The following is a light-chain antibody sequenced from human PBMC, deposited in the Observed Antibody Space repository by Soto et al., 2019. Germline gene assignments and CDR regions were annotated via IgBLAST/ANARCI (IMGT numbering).Light chain of an antibody. Sequence: SALTKPPSASGSPGQSVTISCTGTSSDVGGYNYVSWYQQHPGKAPKLMIYEVSKRPSGVPDRFSGSKSGNTASLTVSGLQAEDEADYYCSSYAGSNNLGFGGGTKLTVL. J-gene: IGLJ2*01. V-gene: IGLV2-8*01. CDR2: EVS. CDR3: SSYAGSNNLG. CDR1: SSDVGGYNY.